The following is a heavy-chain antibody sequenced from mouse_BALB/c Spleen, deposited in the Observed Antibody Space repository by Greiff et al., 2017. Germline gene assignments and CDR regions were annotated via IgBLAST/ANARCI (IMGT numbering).Heavy chain of an antibody. CDR3: ARVDGRGYAMDY. CDR2: ISCYNGAT. Sequence: LVKTGASVKISCKASGYSFTGYYMHWVKQSHGNSLEWIGYISCYNGATSYNQKFKGKATFTVDTSSSTAYMQFNSLTSEDSAVYYCARVDGRGYAMDYWGQGTSVTVSS. J-gene: IGHJ4*01. V-gene: IGHV1S34*01. CDR1: GYSFTGYY.